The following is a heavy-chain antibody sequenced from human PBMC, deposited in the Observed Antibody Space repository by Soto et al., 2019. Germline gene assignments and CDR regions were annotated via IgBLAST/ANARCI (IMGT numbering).Heavy chain of an antibody. CDR1: GFTFSSYA. Sequence: EVQLLESGGGLVQPGGSLRLSCAASGFTFSSYAMSWVRQAPGKGLEWVSAISGSGGSTYYADSVKGRFTISRDNSMNTLFLQTNGLRAEYTAVYCCAKDSDGSGSYDYWGQGTMVTVSS. CDR3: AKDSDGSGSYDY. J-gene: IGHJ4*02. CDR2: ISGSGGST. D-gene: IGHD3-10*01. V-gene: IGHV3-23*01.